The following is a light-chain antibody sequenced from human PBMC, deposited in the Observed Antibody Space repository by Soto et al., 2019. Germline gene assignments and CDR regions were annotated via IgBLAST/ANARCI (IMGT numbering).Light chain of an antibody. V-gene: IGKV3-20*01. CDR1: QSVSSSN. CDR2: GAS. CDR3: QKYGSSPLN. Sequence: EIVLTPSPGTLSFSPVEMATLSFSASQSVSSSNLAWYQQKPGQPPRLLIYGASSRATGVPDRFSGSGSGTDFTLTINRLEPEDFAVYFCQKYGSSPLNFGGGTKVDIK. J-gene: IGKJ4*01.